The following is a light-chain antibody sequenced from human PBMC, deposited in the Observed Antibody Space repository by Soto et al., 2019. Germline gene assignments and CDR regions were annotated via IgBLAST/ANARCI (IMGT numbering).Light chain of an antibody. CDR2: GNR. CDR3: QAYDYSLTASV. CDR1: TSNLGAGYD. J-gene: IGLJ3*02. V-gene: IGLV1-40*01. Sequence: QSVLTQPPSVSGAPGQRATLSCTGNTSNLGAGYDVHWYQQLPGAAPKLVIFGNRNRPSGVPERFSGSKSGTSASLAITGLQAEDEADYYCQAYDYSLTASVFGGGTKLTVL.